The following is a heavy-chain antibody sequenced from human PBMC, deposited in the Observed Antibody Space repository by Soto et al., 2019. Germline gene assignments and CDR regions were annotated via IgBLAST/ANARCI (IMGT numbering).Heavy chain of an antibody. D-gene: IGHD2-2*01. CDR1: GGTFSSYA. CDR2: IIPISGTA. CDR3: ARSQGSSTSLEIYYYYYYGMDV. V-gene: IGHV1-69*01. Sequence: QVQLVQSGAEGKKPGSSVKVSCKASGGTFSSYAISWVRQAPGQGLEWMGGIIPISGTANYAQKFQGRVTITADESTSTAYMELSSLRSEDTDVDYCARSQGSSTSLEIYYYYYYGMDVWGQGTTVTVSS. J-gene: IGHJ6*02.